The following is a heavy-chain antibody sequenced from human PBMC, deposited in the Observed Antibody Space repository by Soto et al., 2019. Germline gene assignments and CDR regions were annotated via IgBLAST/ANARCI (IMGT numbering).Heavy chain of an antibody. J-gene: IGHJ4*02. V-gene: IGHV4-59*02. CDR3: AMYYGHGQDY. CDR1: GASVTNYY. CDR2: ISYGGTT. Sequence: PSETLSLTCSVSGASVTNYYWSWIRQSPGKGLEWIGYISYGGTTNFNSSLKGRVTVSVDMSENQFSLTLNSVTAADTAVYYCAMYYGHGQDYWGQGTLVTVSS. D-gene: IGHD3-10*01.